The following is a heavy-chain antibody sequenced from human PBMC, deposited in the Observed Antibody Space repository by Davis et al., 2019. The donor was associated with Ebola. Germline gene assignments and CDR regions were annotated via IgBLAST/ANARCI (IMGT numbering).Heavy chain of an antibody. V-gene: IGHV4-30-4*07. Sequence: MPSETLSLTCAVSGGSISSGGYSWNWIRQPPGKGLEWIAYIYDSGNTYFNPSLKSRVTISLDTSKNQFSLKLSSVTAADTAVYYCARVNFCIGGSCYSHDHWGQGTLVTVSS. CDR1: GGSISSGGYS. J-gene: IGHJ5*02. CDR3: ARVNFCIGGSCYSHDH. CDR2: IYDSGNT. D-gene: IGHD2-15*01.